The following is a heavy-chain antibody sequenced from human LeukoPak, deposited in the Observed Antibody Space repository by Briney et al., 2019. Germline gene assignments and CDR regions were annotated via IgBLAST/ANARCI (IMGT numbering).Heavy chain of an antibody. CDR3: AAKGYCSGGSCHTLDAFDI. J-gene: IGHJ3*02. D-gene: IGHD2-15*01. CDR2: IVVGSGNT. V-gene: IGHV1-58*01. CDR1: GFTFTSSA. Sequence: TSVKVSCKASGFTFTSSAVQWVRQARGQRLAWIGWIVVGSGNTNYAQKFQERVTITRDMSTSTAYMELSSLRSEDTAVYYCAAKGYCSGGSCHTLDAFDIWGQGTMVTVSS.